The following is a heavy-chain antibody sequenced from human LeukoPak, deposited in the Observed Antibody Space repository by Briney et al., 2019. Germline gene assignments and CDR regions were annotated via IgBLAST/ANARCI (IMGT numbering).Heavy chain of an antibody. CDR1: GGSISSGGYY. V-gene: IGHV4-31*03. D-gene: IGHD3-22*01. J-gene: IGHJ4*02. CDR3: ARYYDSIGYHDH. CDR2: IYYSGST. Sequence: SQTLSLTCTVSGGSISSGGYYWSWIRQHPGKGLEWIGYIYYSGSTYYNPSLKSRVTISVDTSKNQFSLKLSSVTAADTAVYYCARYYDSIGYHDHWGQGTLVTVSS.